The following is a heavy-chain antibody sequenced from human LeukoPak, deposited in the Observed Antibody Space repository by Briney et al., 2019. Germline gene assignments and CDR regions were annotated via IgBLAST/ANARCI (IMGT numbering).Heavy chain of an antibody. V-gene: IGHV1-2*02. J-gene: IGHJ4*02. CDR2: INPNSGDT. CDR3: ARDSGIAAAARPFDY. Sequence: ASVKVSCKASGYTFTGYYMHWVRQAPGQGLEWMGWINPNSGDTNYAQKFQGRVTMTRDTSISTAYMELSRLRSDDTAVYYCARDSGIAAAARPFDYWGQGTLVTVSS. D-gene: IGHD6-13*01. CDR1: GYTFTGYY.